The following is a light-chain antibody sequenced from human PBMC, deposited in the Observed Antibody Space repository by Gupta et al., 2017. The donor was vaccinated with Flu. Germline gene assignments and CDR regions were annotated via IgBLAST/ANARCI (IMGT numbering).Light chain of an antibody. CDR3: QVWDSNSDHYV. V-gene: IGLV3-21*02. Sequence: SYAVTQPPSVSVAPGQTARITCGGDNIGSKTAHGYQQKPGQAPVVVVYDNSDRPSGIPERFSGSNSGNTATLTISRVEAGDDADYYCQVWDSNSDHYVFGTGTKFTVL. CDR1: NIGSKT. CDR2: DNS. J-gene: IGLJ1*01.